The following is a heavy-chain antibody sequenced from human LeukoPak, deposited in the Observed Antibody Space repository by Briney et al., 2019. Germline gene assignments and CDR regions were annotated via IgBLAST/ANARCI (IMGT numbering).Heavy chain of an antibody. CDR1: GGSLSGYY. Sequence: SETLSLTCAVYGGSLSGYYWSWIRQPPGKGLEWIGEINHSGSTNYNPSLKSRVTISVDTSKNQFSLKLSSVTAADTAVYYCARCSYWYFDLWGRGTLVTVSS. V-gene: IGHV4-34*01. CDR2: INHSGST. J-gene: IGHJ2*01. CDR3: ARCSYWYFDL. D-gene: IGHD3-10*02.